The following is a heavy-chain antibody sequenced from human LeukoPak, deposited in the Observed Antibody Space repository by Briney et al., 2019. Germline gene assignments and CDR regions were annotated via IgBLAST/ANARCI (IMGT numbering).Heavy chain of an antibody. CDR3: TADLPGVTTNYGVDF. Sequence: GGPLRLSCEASGLIFNDAWMNWVRQAPGTGLDGVGRVKSKADGGTIDYTAPVKGRFTISTDDSKTTLYVQMNSLKTEDTAVYYCTADLPGVTTNYGVDFWGQGTTVTVSS. V-gene: IGHV3-15*01. J-gene: IGHJ6*02. CDR2: VKSKADGGTI. CDR1: GLIFNDAW. D-gene: IGHD4-17*01.